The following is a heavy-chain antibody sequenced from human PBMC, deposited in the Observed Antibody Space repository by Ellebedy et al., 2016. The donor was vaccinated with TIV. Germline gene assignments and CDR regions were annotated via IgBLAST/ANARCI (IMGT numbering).Heavy chain of an antibody. Sequence: PGGSLRLSCSASGFTFSSYAMHWVRQAPGKGLEYVSAISSNGGSTYYADSVKGRFTISRGNSKNTLYLQMSSLRAEDTAVYYCVKDRQQWELPSDAFDIWGQGTMVTVSS. CDR2: ISSNGGST. CDR1: GFTFSSYA. J-gene: IGHJ3*02. D-gene: IGHD1-26*01. CDR3: VKDRQQWELPSDAFDI. V-gene: IGHV3-64D*06.